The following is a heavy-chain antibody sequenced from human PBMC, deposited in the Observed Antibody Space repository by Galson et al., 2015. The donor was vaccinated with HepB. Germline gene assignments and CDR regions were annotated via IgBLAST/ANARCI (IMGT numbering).Heavy chain of an antibody. J-gene: IGHJ4*02. CDR2: ISYDGSNK. V-gene: IGHV3-30-3*01. Sequence: SLRLSCAASGFTFSSYAMHWVRQAPGKGLEWVAVISYDGSNKYYADSVKGRFTISRDNSKNTLYLQMNSLRAEDTAVYYCARDGALGYDFWSGYYPWGYWGQGTLVTVSA. D-gene: IGHD3-3*01. CDR1: GFTFSSYA. CDR3: ARDGALGYDFWSGYYPWGY.